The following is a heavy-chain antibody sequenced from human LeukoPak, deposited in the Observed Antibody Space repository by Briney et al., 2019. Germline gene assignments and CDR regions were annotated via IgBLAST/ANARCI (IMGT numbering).Heavy chain of an antibody. D-gene: IGHD5-24*01. V-gene: IGHV3-23*01. CDR1: GVTLSNYA. Sequence: PGGSLRLSCVASGVTLSNYAMSWARQAPGKGLEWVSGISSSGSGGNTYYADSVKGRFTISRDNSKNTLYLQMNSLRAEDTAVYYCARSRDGYSHFDYWGQGTLVTVSS. CDR2: ISSSGSGGNT. CDR3: ARSRDGYSHFDY. J-gene: IGHJ4*02.